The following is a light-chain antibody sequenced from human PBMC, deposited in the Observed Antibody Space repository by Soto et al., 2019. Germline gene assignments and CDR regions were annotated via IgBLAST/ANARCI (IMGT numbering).Light chain of an antibody. CDR3: ASHAGRGTVV. V-gene: IGLV2-23*01. Sequence: QSALTQPASVSGSPGQSITISCTGTSSDVGKYNLVSWYQQHPGKAPKLMIYEDSKRPSGVSNRFSGSKSGNTASLTISGLQAEDDADYYCASHAGRGTVVFGGGNKVTVL. J-gene: IGLJ3*02. CDR1: SSDVGKYNL. CDR2: EDS.